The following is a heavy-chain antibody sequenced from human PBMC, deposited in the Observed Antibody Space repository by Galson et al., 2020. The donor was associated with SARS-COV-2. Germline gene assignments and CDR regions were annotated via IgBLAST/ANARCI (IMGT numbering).Heavy chain of an antibody. CDR3: ARASSHYYGIDV. Sequence: GGSLRLSCAASGFTVSSYYMSWVRQAPGKGLEWISVIYTGGTAFYADSVKGRFTISRDNSQSTLYLQMNSLRVEDTAVYYCARASSHYYGIDVWGRGTTVTVSS. CDR2: IYTGGTA. V-gene: IGHV3-53*01. J-gene: IGHJ6*02. CDR1: GFTVSSYY.